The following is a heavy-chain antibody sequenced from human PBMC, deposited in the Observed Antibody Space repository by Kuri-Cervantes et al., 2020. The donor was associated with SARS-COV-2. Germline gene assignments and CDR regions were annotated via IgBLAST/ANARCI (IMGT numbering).Heavy chain of an antibody. D-gene: IGHD3-3*01. Sequence: GGSLKISCAASGFTFDNFAMHWVRQAPGKGLEWVAVISYDGSNKNYADSVKGRFTVSRDNSKNTLYLQMNSLRVEDTALYYCARDWGAIFGVATQFDYWGQGTLVTVSS. CDR3: ARDWGAIFGVATQFDY. CDR2: ISYDGSNK. V-gene: IGHV3-30-3*01. CDR1: GFTFDNFA. J-gene: IGHJ4*02.